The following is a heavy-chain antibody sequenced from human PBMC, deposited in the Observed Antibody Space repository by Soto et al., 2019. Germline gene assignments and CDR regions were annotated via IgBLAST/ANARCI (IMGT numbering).Heavy chain of an antibody. D-gene: IGHD6-19*01. V-gene: IGHV3-74*01. CDR3: VRGTSGWAGTDY. J-gene: IGHJ4*02. CDR2: INLDGSGT. Sequence: PGGSLRLSCAASGFTFSIYWMHWVRQAPGKGLVCVSRINLDGSGTSYADSVKGRFTISRDNAKNTLYLQMNSLRAEDSAVYFCVRGTSGWAGTDYWGQGTLVTVSS. CDR1: GFTFSIYW.